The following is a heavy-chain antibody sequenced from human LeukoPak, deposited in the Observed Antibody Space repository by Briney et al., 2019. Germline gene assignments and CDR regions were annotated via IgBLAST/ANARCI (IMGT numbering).Heavy chain of an antibody. D-gene: IGHD4-17*01. V-gene: IGHV4-59*01. J-gene: IGHJ6*03. CDR1: GGSISSYY. CDR2: IYYSGST. CDR3: ARGLDSAVTRYYMDV. Sequence: KPSETLSLTCTVSGGSISSYYWSWIRQPPGKGLEWIGYIYYSGSTNYNPSLKSRVTISVDTSKNQFSPKLSSVTAADTAVYYCARGLDSAVTRYYMDVWGKGTTVTVSS.